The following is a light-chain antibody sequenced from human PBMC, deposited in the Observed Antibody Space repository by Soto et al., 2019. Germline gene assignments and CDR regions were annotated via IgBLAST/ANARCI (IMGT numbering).Light chain of an antibody. CDR3: QQRSNWPPLT. V-gene: IGKV3-11*01. Sequence: EIVLTQSPATLSLSPGERATLSCRASQSVSSYLVWYQQKPGQAPRLLIYDASNRATGIPARCSGSGSGTDFTLTISSLEPEDFAVYYCQQRSNWPPLTFGGGTKVEIK. J-gene: IGKJ4*01. CDR2: DAS. CDR1: QSVSSY.